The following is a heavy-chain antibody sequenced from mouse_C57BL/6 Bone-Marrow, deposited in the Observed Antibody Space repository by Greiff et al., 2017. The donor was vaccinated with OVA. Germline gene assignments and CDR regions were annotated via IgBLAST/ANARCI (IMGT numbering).Heavy chain of an antibody. D-gene: IGHD1-1*01. CDR1: GFNIKDDY. Sequence: VQLQQSGAELVRPGASVTLSCTASGFNIKDDYMHWVKQRPEQGLEWIGWIDPENGDTEYASQFQGKATITADTSSNTAYLQLSSLTSEDTAVYYCTTTYYYGTLYYFDYWGQGTTLTVSS. CDR3: TTTYYYGTLYYFDY. CDR2: IDPENGDT. V-gene: IGHV14-4*01. J-gene: IGHJ2*01.